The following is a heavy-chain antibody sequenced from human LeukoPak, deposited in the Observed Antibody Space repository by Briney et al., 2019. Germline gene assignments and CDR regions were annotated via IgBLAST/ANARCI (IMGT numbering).Heavy chain of an antibody. J-gene: IGHJ5*02. V-gene: IGHV2-5*02. CDR1: GFSLSTSGVG. Sequence: SGPTLVNPTQILTLTCTFSGFSLSTSGVGVGWIRQPPGKALEWLSLIYWDDDKRYSPSLKSRLTITKDTSKNQVVLTMTNMDPVDTATYYCARGDYGDYVVWFDPWGQGTLVTVSS. CDR2: IYWDDDK. CDR3: ARGDYGDYVVWFDP. D-gene: IGHD4-17*01.